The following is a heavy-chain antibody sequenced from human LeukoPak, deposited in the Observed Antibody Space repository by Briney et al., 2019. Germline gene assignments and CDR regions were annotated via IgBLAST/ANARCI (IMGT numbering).Heavy chain of an antibody. J-gene: IGHJ4*02. V-gene: IGHV1-18*01. CDR3: ARDGAFLEWLLLDYFDY. CDR1: GYTFTSYG. CDR2: ISAYNGNT. D-gene: IGHD3-3*01. Sequence: ASVRVSCKASGYTFTSYGISWVRQAPGQGREWVGWISAYNGNTDYAQKLQGRVTMTTDTSTSTAYMELRSLRSDDTAVYYCARDGAFLEWLLLDYFDYWGQGTLVTVSS.